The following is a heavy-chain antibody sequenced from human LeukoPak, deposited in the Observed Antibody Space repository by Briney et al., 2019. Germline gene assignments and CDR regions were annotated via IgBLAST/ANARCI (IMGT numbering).Heavy chain of an antibody. J-gene: IGHJ6*03. Sequence: GGSLRLSCAASGFTFSSYWMSWVRQAPGKGLEWVANIKQDGSEKYYVDSVKGRFTISRDNAKNSLYLQMNSLRAEDTAVYYCARGRIVLMVYAIRPYYYMDVWGKGTTVTVSS. D-gene: IGHD2-8*01. V-gene: IGHV3-7*01. CDR1: GFTFSSYW. CDR2: IKQDGSEK. CDR3: ARGRIVLMVYAIRPYYYMDV.